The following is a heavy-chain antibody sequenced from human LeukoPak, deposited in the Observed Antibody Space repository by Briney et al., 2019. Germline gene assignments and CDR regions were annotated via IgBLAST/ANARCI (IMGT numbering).Heavy chain of an antibody. CDR3: ARGLHTSGYAFDI. CDR1: GYTFTSFG. D-gene: IGHD3-3*01. V-gene: IGHV1-18*01. CDR2: ISAYNGNT. J-gene: IGHJ3*02. Sequence: ASVKVSCKASGYTFTSFGISWVRQAPGQGPEWMGWISAYNGNTNYAQKFQGRVTMTTHTSTSTAYMELRSLRSDDTAVYYCARGLHTSGYAFDIWGQGTMVTVSS.